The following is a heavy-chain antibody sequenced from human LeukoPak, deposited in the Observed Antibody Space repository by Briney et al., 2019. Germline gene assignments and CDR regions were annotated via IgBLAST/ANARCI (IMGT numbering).Heavy chain of an antibody. CDR1: GGSISSYY. Sequence: SETLSLTCTVSGGSISSYYWSWIRQPPGKGLEWIGYIYYSGSTNYNPSLKSRVTISVDTSKNQFSLKLSSVTAADTAVYYCARGGGSGYSLDFDYWGQGTLVTVSS. D-gene: IGHD3-22*01. V-gene: IGHV4-59*01. J-gene: IGHJ4*02. CDR2: IYYSGST. CDR3: ARGGGSGYSLDFDY.